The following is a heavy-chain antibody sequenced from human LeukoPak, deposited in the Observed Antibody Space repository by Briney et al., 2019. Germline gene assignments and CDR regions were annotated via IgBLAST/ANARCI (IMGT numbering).Heavy chain of an antibody. Sequence: PGGSLRLSCAASGFTFSSYAMHWVRQAPGKGLEWVAVISYDGSNKYYADSVKGRFTISRDNSKNTLYLQMNSLRAEDTVVYCCARALYCGGDCYESDAFDIWGQGTMVTVSS. CDR3: ARALYCGGDCYESDAFDI. J-gene: IGHJ3*02. D-gene: IGHD2-21*02. V-gene: IGHV3-30*04. CDR1: GFTFSSYA. CDR2: ISYDGSNK.